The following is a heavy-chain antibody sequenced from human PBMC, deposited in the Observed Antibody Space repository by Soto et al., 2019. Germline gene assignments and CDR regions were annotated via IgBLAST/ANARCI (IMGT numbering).Heavy chain of an antibody. V-gene: IGHV4-61*01. J-gene: IGHJ4*02. CDR2: IHYSGST. Sequence: PSHTLSLTCTVPGGSVNILTYYWSWIRQPPGKGLEWIGFIHYSGSTNYNPSLKGRVTMPVDTSKNQFSLKLTSVNTADTAIYYCTRGGDPYKTGHWGQGTLVXV. D-gene: IGHD2-21*01. CDR3: TRGGDPYKTGH. CDR1: GGSVNILTYY.